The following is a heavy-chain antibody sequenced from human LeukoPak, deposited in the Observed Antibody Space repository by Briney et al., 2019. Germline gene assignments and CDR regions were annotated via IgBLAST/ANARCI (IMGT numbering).Heavy chain of an antibody. Sequence: SQTLSLTCAISGDSVSSNSAAWNWIRQSPSRGLEWLGRTYYRSKWFSRYAVSVKSRITINADTSKNQFSLQLNSATPDDTAVYYCARGPGYFQHWGQGTLVTVSS. CDR2: TYYRSKWFS. CDR3: ARGPGYFQH. V-gene: IGHV6-1*01. CDR1: GDSVSSNSAA. J-gene: IGHJ1*01.